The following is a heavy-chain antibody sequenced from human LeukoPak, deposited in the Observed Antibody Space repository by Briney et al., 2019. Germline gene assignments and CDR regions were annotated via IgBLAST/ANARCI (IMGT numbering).Heavy chain of an antibody. CDR2: INPAGGST. D-gene: IGHD4-17*01. J-gene: IGHJ4*02. V-gene: IGHV1-46*01. CDR3: ARYNGDLTGGFDY. CDR1: GYTFTNYY. Sequence: ASVKVSCKASGYTFTNYYIHWVRQAPGQGLEWMGIINPAGGSTGYAQKFQGRVTMTRDTSTSTVYMELSSLRSEDTAVYYCARYNGDLTGGFDYWGQGTLVTVSS.